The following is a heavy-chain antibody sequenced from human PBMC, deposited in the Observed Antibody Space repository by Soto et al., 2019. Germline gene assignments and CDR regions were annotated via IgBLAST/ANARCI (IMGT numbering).Heavy chain of an antibody. V-gene: IGHV1-46*01. D-gene: IGHD2-2*01. CDR2: INPSGGST. CDR3: ARGDDILVVPAAMLGWYHKDV. Sequence: ASVKVSCKASGYTFTSYYMHWVRQAPGQGLEWMGIINPSGGSTSYAQKFQGRVTMTRDTSISTAYMELSSLRSEDTAVYYCARGDDILVVPAAMLGWYHKDVWGQGTTVTVSS. J-gene: IGHJ6*02. CDR1: GYTFTSYY.